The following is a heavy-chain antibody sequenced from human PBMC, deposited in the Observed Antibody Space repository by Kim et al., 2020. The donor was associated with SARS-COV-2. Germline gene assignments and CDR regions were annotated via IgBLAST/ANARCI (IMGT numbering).Heavy chain of an antibody. CDR3: ARAGGDY. Sequence: GGSLRLSCAASGFTFSSYAMHWVRQAPGKGLEYVSAISSNGGSTYYANSVKGRFTISRDNSKNTLYLQMGSLRAEDMAVYYCARAGGDYWGQGTLVTVSS. D-gene: IGHD3-10*01. V-gene: IGHV3-64*01. CDR1: GFTFSSYA. CDR2: ISSNGGST. J-gene: IGHJ4*02.